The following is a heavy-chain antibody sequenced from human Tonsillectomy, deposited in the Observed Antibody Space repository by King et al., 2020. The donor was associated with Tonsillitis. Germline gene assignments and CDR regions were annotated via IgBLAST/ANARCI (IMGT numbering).Heavy chain of an antibody. D-gene: IGHD3-10*01. CDR1: GFTFNTYA. Sequence: VQLVESGGGVVQPGRSLRLSCAASGFTFNTYAMHWVRQAPGKGLEWVAVISSDGNNQYYADSVKGRLTISRDNSKSTLYLQMDSLRAEDTAVYYCARRGELLWIGELYYFFDYWGQGTLVTVSS. CDR2: ISSDGNNQ. CDR3: ARRGELLWIGELYYFFDY. J-gene: IGHJ4*02. V-gene: IGHV3-30*04.